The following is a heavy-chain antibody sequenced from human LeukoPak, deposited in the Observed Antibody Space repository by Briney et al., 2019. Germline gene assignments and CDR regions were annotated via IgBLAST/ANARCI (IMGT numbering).Heavy chain of an antibody. D-gene: IGHD3-22*01. J-gene: IGHJ4*02. Sequence: SETLSLTCTVSGGSITSGSYYWTWIRQPAGKGLEWIGRISTSGTSNFNPSLKSRVTISVGTSKNLFSLKLSSVTAADTAVYYCARDDVVNSGFDYWGQGTLVSVSA. CDR2: ISTSGTS. V-gene: IGHV4-61*02. CDR1: GGSITSGSYY. CDR3: ARDDVVNSGFDY.